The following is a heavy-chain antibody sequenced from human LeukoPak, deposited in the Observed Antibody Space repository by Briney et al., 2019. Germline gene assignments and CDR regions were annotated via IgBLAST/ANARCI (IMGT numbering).Heavy chain of an antibody. CDR2: INHSGST. V-gene: IGHV4-34*01. Sequence: SETLSLTCAVYGGSFSGYYWSWIRQPPGKGLEWIGEINHSGSTNYNPSLKSRVPISVDTSKNQFSLKLSSVTAADTAVYYCARNYGDCDYWGQGTLVIVSS. CDR3: ARNYGDCDY. D-gene: IGHD4-17*01. J-gene: IGHJ4*02. CDR1: GGSFSGYY.